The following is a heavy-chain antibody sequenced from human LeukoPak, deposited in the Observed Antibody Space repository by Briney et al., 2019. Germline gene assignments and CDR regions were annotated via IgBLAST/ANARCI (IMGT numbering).Heavy chain of an antibody. CDR2: IIPILGIA. CDR1: GGTFSSYA. Sequence: SVKVSCKASGGTFSSYAISWVRQAPGQGLEWMGRIIPILGIANYAQKFQGRVTITADKSTSTAYMELSSLRSEDTAVYYCARDILTGYASSYYYGMNVWGQGTTVTVSS. D-gene: IGHD3-9*01. CDR3: ARDILTGYASSYYYGMNV. V-gene: IGHV1-69*04. J-gene: IGHJ6*02.